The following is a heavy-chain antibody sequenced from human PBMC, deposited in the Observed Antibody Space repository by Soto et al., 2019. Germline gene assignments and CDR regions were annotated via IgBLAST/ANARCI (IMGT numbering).Heavy chain of an antibody. CDR2: IWYDESKQ. Sequence: QVQLVESGGGVVQPGRSLRLTCVASGYTFGDHGLHWVRQAPGKGLEWVAVIWYDESKQYYQDSVKGRLTISKDNYRNTLYLQMNNLRAEDTAVYYCARVWGQLPTSEFGGQGTLVTVSS. J-gene: IGHJ4*02. CDR1: GYTFGDHG. V-gene: IGHV3-33*01. D-gene: IGHD3-16*01. CDR3: ARVWGQLPTSEF.